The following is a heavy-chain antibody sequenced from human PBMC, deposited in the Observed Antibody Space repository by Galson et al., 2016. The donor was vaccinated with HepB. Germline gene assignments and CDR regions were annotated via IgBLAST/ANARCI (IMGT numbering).Heavy chain of an antibody. CDR2: MWYDGSNK. CDR1: GFTFGRYA. Sequence: SLRLSCAASGFTFGRYAMHWVRQAPGKGLEWVAVMWYDGSNKYYADSVKGRFTISRDNSKNTLYLQMNSPRAEDTAVYYCAREVGYCTSTSCEGHMDVWGKGTTVTVSS. V-gene: IGHV3-33*01. CDR3: AREVGYCTSTSCEGHMDV. D-gene: IGHD2-2*01. J-gene: IGHJ6*03.